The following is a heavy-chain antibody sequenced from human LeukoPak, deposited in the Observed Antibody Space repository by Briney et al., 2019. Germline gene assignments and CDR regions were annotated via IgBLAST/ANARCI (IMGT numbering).Heavy chain of an antibody. CDR3: ARSKDILTGYCFDY. J-gene: IGHJ4*02. CDR2: IYYSGST. Sequence: PSETLSLTCTVSGYSISTGYYWDWIRQPPGKGLEWIGYIYYSGSTNYSPSLKSRVTISVDKSKNQFSLKLSSVTAADTAVYYCARSKDILTGYCFDYWGQGTLVTVSS. CDR1: GYSISTGYY. V-gene: IGHV4-61*05. D-gene: IGHD3-9*01.